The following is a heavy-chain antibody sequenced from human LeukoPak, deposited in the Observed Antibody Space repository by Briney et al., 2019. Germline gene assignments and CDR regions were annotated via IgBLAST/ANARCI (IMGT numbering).Heavy chain of an antibody. D-gene: IGHD2-2*01. CDR1: GGTFSSYT. Sequence: VASVKVSCKASGGTFSSYTISWVRQAPGQGLEWMGRIIPILGIANYAQKFQGRVTITADKSTSTAYMELSSLRSEDTAVYYCARDGLSGYCSSTSCYTSPVDYWGQGTLVTVSS. V-gene: IGHV1-69*04. J-gene: IGHJ4*02. CDR3: ARDGLSGYCSSTSCYTSPVDY. CDR2: IIPILGIA.